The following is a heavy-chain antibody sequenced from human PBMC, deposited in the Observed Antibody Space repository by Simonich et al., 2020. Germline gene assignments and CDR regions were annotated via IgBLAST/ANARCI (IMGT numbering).Heavy chain of an antibody. CDR3: ARANFDY. V-gene: IGHV3-30*07. CDR2: ISYDGSNK. CDR1: GFTFSSYA. Sequence: QVQLVESGGGVVQPGRSLRLSCAASGFTFSSYAMHWVRQAPGKGLDWLAVISYDGSNKYYADSVKGRFTISRDNSKNTLYLQMNSLRAEDTAVYYCARANFDYWGQGTLVTVSS. J-gene: IGHJ4*02.